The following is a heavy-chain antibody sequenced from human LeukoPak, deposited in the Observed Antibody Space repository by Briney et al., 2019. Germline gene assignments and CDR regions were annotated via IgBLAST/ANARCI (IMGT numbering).Heavy chain of an antibody. V-gene: IGHV3-23*01. CDR1: GFTFSNHG. Sequence: GGSLRLSCAASGFTFSNHGMTWVRQAPGKGLEWVSAISGSGGSTYYADSVKGRFTISRDNSKNTLYLQMNSLRAEDTALYYCAKSSYYDTSGSYREYYFDYWGQGALVTVSS. J-gene: IGHJ4*02. CDR2: ISGSGGST. D-gene: IGHD3-22*01. CDR3: AKSSYYDTSGSYREYYFDY.